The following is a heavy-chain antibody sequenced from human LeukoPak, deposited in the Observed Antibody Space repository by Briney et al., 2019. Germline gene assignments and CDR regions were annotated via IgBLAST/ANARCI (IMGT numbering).Heavy chain of an antibody. CDR2: ISAYNGNT. D-gene: IGHD2-2*01. J-gene: IGHJ5*02. CDR1: GYTFTSYG. CDR3: ARDREDIVVVPAVPFDP. Sequence: GASVTVSCKASGYTFTSYGISWVRQAPGQGLEWMGWISAYNGNTNYAQKLQGRVTMTTDTSTSTAYMELRSLRSDDTAVYYCARDREDIVVVPAVPFDPWGQGTLVTVSS. V-gene: IGHV1-18*01.